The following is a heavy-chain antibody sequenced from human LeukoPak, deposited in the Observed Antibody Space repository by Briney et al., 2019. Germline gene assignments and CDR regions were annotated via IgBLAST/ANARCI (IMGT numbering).Heavy chain of an antibody. CDR3: ARRAGAYSHPYDY. CDR1: GGSISSSSYY. D-gene: IGHD4/OR15-4a*01. CDR2: IYYSGST. J-gene: IGHJ4*02. Sequence: SETLSLTCTVSGGSISSSSYYWGWIRQPPGKGLEWIGSIYYSGSTYCNPSLKSRVAISVDTSKSQFSLTLSSVTAADTAVYYCARRAGAYSHPYDYWGQGTLVTVSS. V-gene: IGHV4-39*01.